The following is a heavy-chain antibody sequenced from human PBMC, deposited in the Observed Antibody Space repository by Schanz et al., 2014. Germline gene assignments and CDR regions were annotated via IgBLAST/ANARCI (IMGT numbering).Heavy chain of an antibody. J-gene: IGHJ4*02. Sequence: DVQLVESGGGLSQPGGSLRLSCVASGFLFTTYAMNWVRQAPGKGLEWVSGISGTGTKTYYADSVKSRFTISRDNSKNTVFLQMSSLRADDTALYYCAKDIGGAVAAPGYDSWGQGTLVTVSS. CDR2: ISGTGTKT. CDR3: AKDIGGAVAAPGYDS. V-gene: IGHV3-23*04. D-gene: IGHD2-15*01. CDR1: GFLFTTYA.